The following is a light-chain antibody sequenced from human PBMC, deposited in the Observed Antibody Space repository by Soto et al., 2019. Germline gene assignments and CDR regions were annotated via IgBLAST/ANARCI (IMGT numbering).Light chain of an antibody. V-gene: IGLV2-14*01. J-gene: IGLJ2*01. CDR1: SSDVGGYNY. Sequence: QSVLTQPASVSGSPGQSITIPCTGTSSDVGGYNYVSWYQQHPGKAPKLMIYEVSNRPSGVSNRFSGSKSGNTASLTISGLQAEDEADYYCSSYTSSSTLEIGGGTKLTVL. CDR2: EVS. CDR3: SSYTSSSTLE.